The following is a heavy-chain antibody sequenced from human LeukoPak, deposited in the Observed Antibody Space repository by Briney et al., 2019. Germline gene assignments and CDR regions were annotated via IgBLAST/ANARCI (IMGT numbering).Heavy chain of an antibody. V-gene: IGHV3-21*01. Sequence: TGGSLRLSCVASGFTFNSYWMSWVRQAPGKGLEWVSSISSSSRYIYFADSLKGRFTISRDNAKNSLYLQMNSLRAEDTAVYYCAKDDYYDTSGYRDWGQGTLVTVSS. CDR3: AKDDYYDTSGYRD. J-gene: IGHJ4*02. CDR2: ISSSSRYI. CDR1: GFTFNSYW. D-gene: IGHD3-22*01.